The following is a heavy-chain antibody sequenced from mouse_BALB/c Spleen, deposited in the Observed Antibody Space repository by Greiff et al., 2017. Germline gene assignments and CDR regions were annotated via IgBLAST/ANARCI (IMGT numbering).Heavy chain of an antibody. V-gene: IGHV5-17*02. CDR3: ARDRYDRYFDV. J-gene: IGHJ1*01. Sequence: EVKLQESGGGLVQPGGSRKLSCAASGFTFSSFGMHWVRQAPEKGLEWVAYISSGSSTIYYADTVKGRFTISRDNPKNTLFLQMTSLRSEDTAMYYCARDRYDRYFDVWGAGTTVTVSS. CDR1: GFTFSSFG. CDR2: ISSGSSTI. D-gene: IGHD2-14*01.